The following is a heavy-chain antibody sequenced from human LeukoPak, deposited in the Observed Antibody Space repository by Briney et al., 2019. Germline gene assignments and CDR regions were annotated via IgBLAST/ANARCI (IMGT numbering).Heavy chain of an antibody. CDR3: AREWGESYYMDV. D-gene: IGHD2-21*01. CDR2: ISSDGSRV. V-gene: IGHV3-74*01. CDR1: GFTFSDYW. J-gene: IGHJ6*03. Sequence: PGGSLRLSCAASGFTFSDYWMHWVRQAPGKGLVWVSRISSDGSRVTYADSVKGRFTISRDNAKNTLYLQMDSLRAEDTAVYYCAREWGESYYMDVWGKGTTVTVSS.